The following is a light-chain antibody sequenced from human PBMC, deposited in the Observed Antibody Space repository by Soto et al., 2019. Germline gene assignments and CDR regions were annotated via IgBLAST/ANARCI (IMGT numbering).Light chain of an antibody. CDR1: SNY. Sequence: QSALTQPRSVSGSPGQSVTISCTGSSNYVSWYQQHPGKAPKLMIYDVTKRPSGVPDRFSGSKSGNTASLTISGLQAEDEADYYCSSYTTSSTLVFGGGTKLTVL. CDR3: SSYTTSSTLV. V-gene: IGLV2-11*01. J-gene: IGLJ2*01. CDR2: DVT.